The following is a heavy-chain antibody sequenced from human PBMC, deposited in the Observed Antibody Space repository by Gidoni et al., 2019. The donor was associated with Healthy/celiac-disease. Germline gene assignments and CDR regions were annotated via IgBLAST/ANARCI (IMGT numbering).Heavy chain of an antibody. Sequence: QVQLQQWGEGLLTPSETLSLTCAVYGGSFSGYYWSWIRQPQGKGLEWIGEINHRGSTHYNPSLKSRVTISVDTSKNQFSLKLSSVTAADSAVYYCASEGGLPRSYYDSWCQGTLVTVSS. J-gene: IGHJ4*02. CDR2: INHRGST. CDR1: GGSFSGYY. D-gene: IGHD3-22*01. CDR3: ASEGGLPRSYYDS. V-gene: IGHV4-34*01.